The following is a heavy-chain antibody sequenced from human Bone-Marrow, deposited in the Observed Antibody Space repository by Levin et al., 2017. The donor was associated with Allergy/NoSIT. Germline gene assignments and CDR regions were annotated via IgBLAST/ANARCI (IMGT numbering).Heavy chain of an antibody. D-gene: IGHD4-11*01. V-gene: IGHV1-8*01. CDR2: MNPNNGNT. CDR3: ARDSNYGIDY. J-gene: IGHJ4*02. CDR1: GYSFTSYD. Sequence: GESLKISCKASGYSFTSYDINWVRQATGQGLEWMGWMNPNNGNTGCSQKFQGRVTMTRNISISTAYMEVSSLKPDDTAVFFCARDSNYGIDYWGQGTLVTVSS.